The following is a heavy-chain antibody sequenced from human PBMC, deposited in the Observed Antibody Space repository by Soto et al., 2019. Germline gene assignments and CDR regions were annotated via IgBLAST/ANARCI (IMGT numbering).Heavy chain of an antibody. D-gene: IGHD6-13*01. CDR3: ANMAGYTSTPSPQPYDY. CDR1: GGTFSSYA. CDR2: IIPIFGTA. V-gene: IGHV1-69*13. Sequence: ASVKVSCKASGGTFSSYAISWVRQAPGQGLEWMGGIIPIFGTANYAQKFQGRVTITADESTSTAYMELSSLRSEDTAVYYCANMAGYTSTPSPQPYDYWGQGTLVTVSS. J-gene: IGHJ4*02.